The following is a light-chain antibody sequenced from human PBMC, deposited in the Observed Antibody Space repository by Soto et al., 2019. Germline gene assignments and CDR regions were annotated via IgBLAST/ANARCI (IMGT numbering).Light chain of an antibody. CDR2: DVS. CDR3: CSYAGTYTWV. V-gene: IGLV2-11*01. Sequence: QSALTQPRSVSGSPGQSVTISCTGTSSDVGGHNYVSLYQQHPDKAPKLIIYDVSKRPSGVPDRFSASKFGSTASLTISGLQAEDESDYYCCSYAGTYTWVFGGGTKVTVL. CDR1: SSDVGGHNY. J-gene: IGLJ3*02.